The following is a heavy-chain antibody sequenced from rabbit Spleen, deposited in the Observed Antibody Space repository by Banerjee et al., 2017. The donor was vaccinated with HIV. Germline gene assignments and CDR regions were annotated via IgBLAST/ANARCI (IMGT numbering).Heavy chain of an antibody. V-gene: IGHV1S40*01. D-gene: IGHD4-1*01. CDR3: AREGGIVVAGAFNL. CDR1: GFSFSDNYY. CDR2: IYVGSSAST. J-gene: IGHJ4*01. Sequence: EESGGDLVKPGASLTLTCTASGFSFSDNYYMSWVRRAPGKGLECLACIYVGSSASTYYANWAKGRFTISKTSSTTVTLQMPSLTVADTATYFCAREGGIVVAGAFNLWGQGTLVTVS.